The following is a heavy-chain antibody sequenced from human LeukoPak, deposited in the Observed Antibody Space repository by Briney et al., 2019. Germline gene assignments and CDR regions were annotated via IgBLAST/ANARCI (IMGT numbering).Heavy chain of an antibody. CDR1: GFTFSNYW. V-gene: IGHV3-74*01. CDR2: INSDGINT. J-gene: IGHJ5*02. CDR3: ARDLGQYYDTSDNWFDP. Sequence: GGSLRLSCAASGFTFSNYWMHWVRQAPGKGLVWVSRINSDGINTSYADSVKGRFTISRDNAKNTLNLQMNSLRAEDTAVYYCARDLGQYYDTSDNWFDPWGRGTLVTVSS. D-gene: IGHD3-22*01.